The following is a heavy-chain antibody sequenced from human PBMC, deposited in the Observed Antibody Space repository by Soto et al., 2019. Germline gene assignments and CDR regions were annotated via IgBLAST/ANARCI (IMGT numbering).Heavy chain of an antibody. D-gene: IGHD2-2*01. CDR1: GFTFSSYA. J-gene: IGHJ4*02. CDR2: ISGSGGST. CDR3: AKRRPPDIVVVPAAMRGPKYYFDY. Sequence: GGSLRLSCAASGFTFSSYAMSWVRQAPGKGLEWVSAISGSGGSTYYADSVKGRFTISSANSKNTLYLQMNSLRAEEPAVYYCAKRRPPDIVVVPAAMRGPKYYFDYWGQGTLVTVSS. V-gene: IGHV3-23*01.